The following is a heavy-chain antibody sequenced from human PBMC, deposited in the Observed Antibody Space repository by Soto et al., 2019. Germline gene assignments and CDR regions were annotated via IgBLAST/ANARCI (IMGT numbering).Heavy chain of an antibody. V-gene: IGHV3-30-3*01. CDR1: GFTFSSYA. J-gene: IGHJ4*02. Sequence: QVQLVESGGGVVQPGRSLRLSCAASGFTFSSYAMDWVRQAPGKGLEWVAVISYDGGNKYYADSVKDRFTISRDNSKNRQNLKMTGLLAKDTPVYYGVGDDHSAAAGPPEFCYFDYWGQGTMVTVSS. D-gene: IGHD6-19*01. CDR2: ISYDGGNK. CDR3: VGDDHSAAAGPPEFCYFDY.